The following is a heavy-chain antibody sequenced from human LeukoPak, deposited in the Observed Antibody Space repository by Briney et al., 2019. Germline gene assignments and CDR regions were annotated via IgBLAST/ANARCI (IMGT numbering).Heavy chain of an antibody. D-gene: IGHD2-21*01. J-gene: IGHJ4*02. CDR3: SKGSRSSRPYYFDF. Sequence: PGGSLRLSCAASGFTFSSYAMSWVRQAPGKGLEWVSAITGGGDDTYHADSVKGRFTISRDNSKNTLYLQMNSLRDEDSAVYYCSKGSRSSRPYYFDFWGQGTLVTVSS. CDR2: ITGGGDDT. V-gene: IGHV3-23*01. CDR1: GFTFSSYA.